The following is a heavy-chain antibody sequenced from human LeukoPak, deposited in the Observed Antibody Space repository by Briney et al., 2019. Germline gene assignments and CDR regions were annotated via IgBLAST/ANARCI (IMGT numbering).Heavy chain of an antibody. V-gene: IGHV1-46*01. Sequence: ASVKVSCKASGYTFTSYYMHWVRQAPGQGLEWMGIINPSGGSTSYAQKFQGRVTMTRDMSTSTVYMELSSLRAEDTALYYCARIQQLVIRDAFDIWGQGTMVTVSS. CDR3: ARIQQLVIRDAFDI. CDR1: GYTFTSYY. J-gene: IGHJ3*02. CDR2: INPSGGST. D-gene: IGHD6-13*01.